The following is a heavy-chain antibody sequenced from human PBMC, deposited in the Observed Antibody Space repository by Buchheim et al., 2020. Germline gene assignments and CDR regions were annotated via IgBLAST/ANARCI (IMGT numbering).Heavy chain of an antibody. Sequence: QAQLVESGGGVVQPGRSLRLSCAASGSGFTFSSYGMHWVRQAPGKGLEWVAVISKDGSNIYYADSVKGRFTTSRDNFKNTLFLQMNSLRAEDTAVYYCAKDHQSSGWYNYYGMDVWGQGTT. J-gene: IGHJ6*02. V-gene: IGHV3-30*18. CDR3: AKDHQSSGWYNYYGMDV. D-gene: IGHD6-19*01. CDR2: ISKDGSNI. CDR1: GSGFTFSSYG.